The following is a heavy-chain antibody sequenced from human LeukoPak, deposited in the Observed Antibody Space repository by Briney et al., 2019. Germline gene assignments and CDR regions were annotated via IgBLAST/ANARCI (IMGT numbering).Heavy chain of an antibody. Sequence: ASVKASCKASGYTFTDYYMHWVRQAPGQGLEWMGWINPNSGGTNYTQKFQGRVTMTRDTSISTAYMELSRLRSDDTAVYYCAREHSWDANWFDPWGQGTLVTVSS. V-gene: IGHV1-2*02. CDR1: GYTFTDYY. CDR2: INPNSGGT. CDR3: AREHSWDANWFDP. J-gene: IGHJ5*02. D-gene: IGHD1-26*01.